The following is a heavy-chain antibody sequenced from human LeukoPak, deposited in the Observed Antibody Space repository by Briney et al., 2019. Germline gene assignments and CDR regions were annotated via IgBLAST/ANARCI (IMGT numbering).Heavy chain of an antibody. Sequence: PGGSLRLSCAASGFSVSASYMSWVRQAPGRGLESVSVISNEGATYYADSVKGRFSISRDNSKNTVSLQMNSLRAEDTAVYYCAKGQLYNWNDVAGDYWGQGTLVTVSS. CDR1: GFSVSASY. D-gene: IGHD1-20*01. J-gene: IGHJ4*02. CDR3: AKGQLYNWNDVAGDY. CDR2: ISNEGAT. V-gene: IGHV3-53*01.